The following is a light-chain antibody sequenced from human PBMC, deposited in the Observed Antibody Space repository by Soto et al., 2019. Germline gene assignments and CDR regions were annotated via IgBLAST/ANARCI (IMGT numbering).Light chain of an antibody. J-gene: IGKJ5*01. CDR3: QQRSNAIT. CDR1: QSININ. CDR2: GAS. V-gene: IGKV3-15*01. Sequence: EIVLTQSPATLSSFPGDRVTLSCRASQSININLAWYQQKPGQAPRLLIYGASTRATGLPARFSGSGSGTEFTLIISSLQSEDSAVYYCQQRSNAITFGQGTRLEIK.